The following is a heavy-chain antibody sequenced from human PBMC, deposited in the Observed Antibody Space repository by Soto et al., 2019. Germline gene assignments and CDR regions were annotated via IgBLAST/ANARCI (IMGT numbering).Heavy chain of an antibody. D-gene: IGHD3-10*01. V-gene: IGHV4-31*03. CDR2: IYYSGST. J-gene: IGHJ5*02. Sequence: PSETLPLTCTVSCGSISSCGYYWSWLRQHPGKGLEWIGYIYYSGSTYYNPSLKSRVTISVDTSKNQFSLKLSSVTAADTAVYYCAREILWFGNNRPRFVPWGQGTLVTVSS. CDR1: CGSISSCGYY. CDR3: AREILWFGNNRPRFVP.